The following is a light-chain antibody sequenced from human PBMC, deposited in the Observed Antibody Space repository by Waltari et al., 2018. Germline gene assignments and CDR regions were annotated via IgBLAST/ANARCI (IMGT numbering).Light chain of an antibody. J-gene: IGLJ2*01. CDR2: DVS. V-gene: IGLV2-14*01. CDR1: SSDVGGYNY. CDR3: SSYTSSSPVV. Sequence: QSALTQPASVSGSPGQSITISCTGTSSDVGGYNYVSWYQQHPGKAPKLMIYDVSKRPSGVSNPFSGSKSGNTASLTSSGLQAEDEADYYCSSYTSSSPVVFGGGTKLTVL.